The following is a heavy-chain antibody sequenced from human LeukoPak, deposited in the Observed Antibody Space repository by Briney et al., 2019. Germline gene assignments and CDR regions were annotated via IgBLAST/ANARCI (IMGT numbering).Heavy chain of an antibody. CDR2: LSGSGGRT. CDR3: AKDRVGAILYFDS. CDR1: GFTFSSYG. J-gene: IGHJ4*02. V-gene: IGHV3-23*01. D-gene: IGHD1-26*01. Sequence: GGSLRLSCAASGFTFSSYGMSWVRQAPGKGLEWVSALSGSGGRTYYADSVKGRFTISRDNSKNTLYLQMNSLRAEDTAVYYCAKDRVGAILYFDSWGQGTPVTVSS.